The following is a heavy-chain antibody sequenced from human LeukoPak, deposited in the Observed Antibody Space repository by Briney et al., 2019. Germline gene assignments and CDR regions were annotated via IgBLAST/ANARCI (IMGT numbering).Heavy chain of an antibody. Sequence: GGSLRLSCAASGFTFSSYAMHWVRQAPGKGLEFVSAISSNGGGTYYVNSVKGRFTISRDNSKNTLYLQMGSRRAEDMAVYYCAALNWNKGGYDYWGQGTLVTVSS. CDR3: AALNWNKGGYDY. CDR2: ISSNGGGT. J-gene: IGHJ4*02. CDR1: GFTFSSYA. V-gene: IGHV3-64*01. D-gene: IGHD1/OR15-1a*01.